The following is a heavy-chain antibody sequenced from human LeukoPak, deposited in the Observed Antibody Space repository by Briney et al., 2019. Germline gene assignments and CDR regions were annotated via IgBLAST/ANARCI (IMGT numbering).Heavy chain of an antibody. CDR2: INFTGSTDTGTT. CDR1: GGSFSAYS. V-gene: IGHV4-34*01. J-gene: IGHJ4*02. CDR3: ARGFPGFWEFDL. D-gene: IGHD1-14*01. Sequence: SETLSLTCAVSGGSFSAYSWNWIRQPPGKGLEWIAEINFTGSTDTGTTSYSPSLKSRVTISVDASKNQLSLHLRSATAADAGVYFCARGFPGFWEFDLWGQGTLVTVSS.